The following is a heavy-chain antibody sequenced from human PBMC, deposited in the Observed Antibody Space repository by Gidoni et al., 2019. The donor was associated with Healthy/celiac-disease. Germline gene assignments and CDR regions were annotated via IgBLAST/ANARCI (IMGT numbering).Heavy chain of an antibody. CDR3: ARDRGLLAGYFDY. J-gene: IGHJ4*02. V-gene: IGHV3-33*01. D-gene: IGHD6-19*01. CDR1: GFTFSSYG. CDR2: IWYDGSNK. Sequence: QVQLVESGGGVVQPGRSLRLSCAASGFTFSSYGMHWVRQAPGKGLEWVAVIWYDGSNKYYADSVKGRFTISRDNSKNTLYLQMNSLRAEDTAVYYCARDRGLLAGYFDYWGQGTLVTVSS.